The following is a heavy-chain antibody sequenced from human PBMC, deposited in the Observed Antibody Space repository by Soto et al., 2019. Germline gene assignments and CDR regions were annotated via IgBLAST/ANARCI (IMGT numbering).Heavy chain of an antibody. CDR2: IYHSGST. J-gene: IGHJ5*02. V-gene: IGHV4-30-2*01. CDR3: ARGNDILTGYYSSWFDP. CDR1: GGTISSGGYS. D-gene: IGHD3-9*01. Sequence: SETLSLTCAVSGGTISSGGYSWSWIQQPPGKGLEWIGYIYHSGSTYYNPSLKSRVTISVDRSKNQFSLKLSSVTAADTAVYYCARGNDILTGYYSSWFDPWGQGTLVTVSS.